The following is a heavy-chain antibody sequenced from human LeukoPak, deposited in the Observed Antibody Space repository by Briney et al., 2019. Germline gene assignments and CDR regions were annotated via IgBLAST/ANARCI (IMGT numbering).Heavy chain of an antibody. J-gene: IGHJ3*02. Sequence: PGGSLRLSCAASGFTFDDYAMHWVRQAPGKGLEWVSGISWNSGSIDYADSVKGRFTISRDNAKNSLYLQMNSLRAEDTALYYCAKDILYDSSAHGAFDTWGQGTMVTVSS. CDR3: AKDILYDSSAHGAFDT. D-gene: IGHD3-22*01. CDR1: GFTFDDYA. V-gene: IGHV3-9*01. CDR2: ISWNSGSI.